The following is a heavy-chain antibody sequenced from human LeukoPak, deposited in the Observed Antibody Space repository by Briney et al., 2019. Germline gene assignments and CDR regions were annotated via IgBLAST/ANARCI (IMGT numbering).Heavy chain of an antibody. CDR2: ISWDGGST. V-gene: IGHV3-43D*03. CDR1: GFSLADYA. Sequence: PGGSLRLSCAASGFSLADYAMHWVRQAPGKGLEWVSLISWDGGSTYYTDSVRGRFIISRDNSEDSLYLQMNSLTAEDTALYYCAKAQSSRIYYYYGVDVWGQGTTVTVSS. J-gene: IGHJ6*02. D-gene: IGHD2-15*01. CDR3: AKAQSSRIYYYYGVDV.